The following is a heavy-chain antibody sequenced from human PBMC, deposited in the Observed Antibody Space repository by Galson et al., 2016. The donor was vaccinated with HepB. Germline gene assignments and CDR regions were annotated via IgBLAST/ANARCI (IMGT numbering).Heavy chain of an antibody. V-gene: IGHV6-1*01. D-gene: IGHD6-13*01. CDR2: TYYRSKWYY. CDR3: ARDGPSSSWHLDY. J-gene: IGHJ4*02. CDR1: WDSVSSNSAA. Sequence: CAISWDSVSSNSAAWNWIRQSPSRGLEWLGRTYYRSKWYYGYAVSVKSRITINADTSKNQFSLQLNSVTPKDSAVYYCARDGPSSSWHLDYWGQGTLVTVSS.